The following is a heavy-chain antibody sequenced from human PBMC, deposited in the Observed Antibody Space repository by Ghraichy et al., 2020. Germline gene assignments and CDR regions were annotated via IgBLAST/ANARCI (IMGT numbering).Heavy chain of an antibody. D-gene: IGHD3-10*01. CDR3: IRGGPTAGSFPPFDS. CDR1: GFTFSIYW. Sequence: LSLTCAASGFTFSIYWMHWVRQAPGKGLVWVSHINSDGSGTNYADSVKGRFTISRDNAKNTLYLQMNSLRAEDTAVYYCIRGGPTAGSFPPFDSWGQGTRVTVSS. CDR2: INSDGSGT. V-gene: IGHV3-74*01. J-gene: IGHJ4*02.